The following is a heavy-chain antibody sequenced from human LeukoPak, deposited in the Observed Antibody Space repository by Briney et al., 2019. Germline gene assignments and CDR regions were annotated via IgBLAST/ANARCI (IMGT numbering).Heavy chain of an antibody. CDR1: GFTFSSYA. Sequence: PGGSLRPSCAASGFTFSSYAMSWVRQAPGKGLEWVSAISGSGGSTHYADSVKGRFTISRDNSKNTLYLQMNSLRAEDTAVYYCAKVEQQWLVPSYCFDYWGQGTLVTVSS. V-gene: IGHV3-23*01. J-gene: IGHJ4*02. CDR2: ISGSGGST. CDR3: AKVEQQWLVPSYCFDY. D-gene: IGHD6-19*01.